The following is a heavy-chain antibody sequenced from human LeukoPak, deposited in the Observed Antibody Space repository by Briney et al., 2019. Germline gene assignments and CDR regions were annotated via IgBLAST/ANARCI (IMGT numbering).Heavy chain of an antibody. CDR1: GFTFSSYW. Sequence: GGPLSLSCAPSGFTFSSYWWHWVGQAPGKGLGRVSRINSDGSSTSFADSVKGRFTISRDNAKNTLYLQMNSLRAEDTAVYYCARDGTYYYDSSGYPDYWGQGTLVTVSS. CDR2: INSDGSST. J-gene: IGHJ4*02. CDR3: ARDGTYYYDSSGYPDY. D-gene: IGHD3-22*01. V-gene: IGHV3-74*01.